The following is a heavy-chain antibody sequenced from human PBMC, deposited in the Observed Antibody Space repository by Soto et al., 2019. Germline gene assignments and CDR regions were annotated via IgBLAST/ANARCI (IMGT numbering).Heavy chain of an antibody. CDR3: ARGVTVTLDYYYYYYMDV. CDR1: SGSIRSSNW. CDR2: IYHSGST. J-gene: IGHJ6*03. D-gene: IGHD4-17*01. Sequence: PSETLSLTCAVSSGSIRSSNWWSWVRQPPGKGLEWIGEIYHSGSTNYDPSLKSRVTISVDKSKNQFSLKLSSVTAADTAVYYCARGVTVTLDYYYYYYMDVWGKGTTVTVSS. V-gene: IGHV4-4*02.